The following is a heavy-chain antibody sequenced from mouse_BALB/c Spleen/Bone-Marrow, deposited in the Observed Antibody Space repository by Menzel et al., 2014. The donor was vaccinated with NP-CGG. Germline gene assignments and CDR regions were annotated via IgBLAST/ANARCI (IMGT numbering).Heavy chain of an antibody. V-gene: IGHV14-3*02. Sequence: VQLQQSGAELVKPGASVKLSCTASGFNIKDTYMHWVKQRPEQGLEWIGRIDPANGNTKYDPKFQGMATITADTSSNTAYLQLSSLTSEDTAVYYCARNYGYGKSFAYWGQGTLVTVSA. J-gene: IGHJ3*01. CDR1: GFNIKDTY. D-gene: IGHD2-2*01. CDR3: ARNYGYGKSFAY. CDR2: IDPANGNT.